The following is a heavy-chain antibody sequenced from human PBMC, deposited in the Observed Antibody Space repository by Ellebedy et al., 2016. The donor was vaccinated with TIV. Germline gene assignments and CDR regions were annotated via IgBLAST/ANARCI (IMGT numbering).Heavy chain of an antibody. V-gene: IGHV4-59*01. D-gene: IGHD7-27*01. CDR2: IYYSGST. Sequence: SETLSLTXTVSGGSISSYYWSWIRQPPGKGLEWIGYIYYSGSTNYNPSLKSRVTMSVDTSKNQFSLKLNSVTAADTAVYYCARDSSNWGPHLWGQGTLVTVSS. CDR1: GGSISSYY. CDR3: ARDSSNWGPHL. J-gene: IGHJ4*02.